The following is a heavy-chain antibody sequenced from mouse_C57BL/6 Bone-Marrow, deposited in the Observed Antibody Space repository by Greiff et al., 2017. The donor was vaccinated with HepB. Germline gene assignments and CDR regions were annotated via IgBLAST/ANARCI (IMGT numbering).Heavy chain of an antibody. D-gene: IGHD2-5*01. V-gene: IGHV5-9*01. J-gene: IGHJ4*01. CDR2: ISGGGGNT. CDR3: ARPYYSNDYAMDY. Sequence: EVMLVESGGGLVKPGGSLKLSCAASGFTFSSYTMSWVRQTPEKRLEWVATISGGGGNTYYPDSVKGRFTISRDNAKNTLYLQMSSLRSEDTALYYCARPYYSNDYAMDYWGQGTSVTVSS. CDR1: GFTFSSYT.